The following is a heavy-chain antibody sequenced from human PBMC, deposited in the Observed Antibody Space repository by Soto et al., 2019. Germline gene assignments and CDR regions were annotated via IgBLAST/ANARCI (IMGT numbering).Heavy chain of an antibody. Sequence: LRLSCAASGFTFSSYEMNWVRQAPGKGLEWVSYISSSGSTIYYADSVKGRFTISRDNAKNSLYLQMNSLRAEDTAVYFCVRAGGTPYNWFDPWGQGILVTVSS. CDR3: VRAGGTPYNWFDP. CDR1: GFTFSSYE. D-gene: IGHD1-1*01. J-gene: IGHJ5*02. CDR2: ISSSGSTI. V-gene: IGHV3-48*03.